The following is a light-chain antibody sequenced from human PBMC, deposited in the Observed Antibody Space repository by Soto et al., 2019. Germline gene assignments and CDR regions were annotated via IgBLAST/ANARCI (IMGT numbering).Light chain of an antibody. CDR1: QTIYSW. J-gene: IGKJ1*01. CDR2: KAS. Sequence: DTQMTQSPSILSASVGDRVTITFRASQTIYSWLAWYQQKPGQAPRLLIHKASTVETGVPSRFSGSGYGSEFTLIISSLQPDDSPTYYCHQYNSYPRTFGQGTKVEV. CDR3: HQYNSYPRT. V-gene: IGKV1-5*03.